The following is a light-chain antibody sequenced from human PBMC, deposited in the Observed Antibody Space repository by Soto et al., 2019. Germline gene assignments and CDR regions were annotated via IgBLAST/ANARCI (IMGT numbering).Light chain of an antibody. V-gene: IGLV2-8*01. CDR3: SSYAGAHIV. CDR2: DVS. Sequence: QSLLTQPPSASGSPGQSVTISCPGTSSDVGGYNYVSWYQQHPGKAPKLMIYDVSQRPSGVPDRFSGSKSGNTASLTVSGLQAEDEADYYCSSYAGAHIVFGTGTKVTVL. CDR1: SSDVGGYNY. J-gene: IGLJ1*01.